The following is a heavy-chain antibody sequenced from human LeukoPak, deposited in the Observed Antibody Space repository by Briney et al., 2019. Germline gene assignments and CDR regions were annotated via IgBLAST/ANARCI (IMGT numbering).Heavy chain of an antibody. J-gene: IGHJ3*02. CDR2: IYGGGDT. V-gene: IGHV3-53*05. CDR3: ARGLSIAARPPDI. Sequence: PGGSLRLSCAASGFTVPDNYMNWVRQSSGKGLEWVSVIYGGGDTNYADSVKGRFTISRDNSKNTLYLQMNSLRAEDTAVYYCARGLSIAARPPDIWGQGTMVTVSS. CDR1: GFTVPDNY. D-gene: IGHD6-6*01.